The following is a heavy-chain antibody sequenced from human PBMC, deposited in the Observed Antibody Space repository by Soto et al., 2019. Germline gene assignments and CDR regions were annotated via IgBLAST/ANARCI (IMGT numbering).Heavy chain of an antibody. Sequence: EVQLVESGGGLIQPGGSLRLSCAASGFTVSRDYMSWVRQAPGKGLEWVSVIYTGGSTYYADSVKGRFTFSRDNSKNTLYLQMNRRRAEDTAVDYCARAYGGNPALFDPWRQGTLVTVSS. CDR3: ARAYGGNPALFDP. D-gene: IGHD4-17*01. V-gene: IGHV3-53*01. J-gene: IGHJ5*02. CDR1: GFTVSRDY. CDR2: IYTGGST.